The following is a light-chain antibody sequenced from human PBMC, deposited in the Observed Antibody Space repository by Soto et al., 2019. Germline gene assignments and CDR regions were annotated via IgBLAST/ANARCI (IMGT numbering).Light chain of an antibody. V-gene: IGLV2-14*01. Sequence: QSALTQPASVSGSPGQSITISCTGTSSDVGNYIFVSWYRQHPGKAPKLMIYDINNRPSGFSDRFSGSKSGNTASLTISGLQAEDEVDYYCVSYTTSAPYVFGTGTKLTVI. CDR2: DIN. J-gene: IGLJ1*01. CDR1: SSDVGNYIF. CDR3: VSYTTSAPYV.